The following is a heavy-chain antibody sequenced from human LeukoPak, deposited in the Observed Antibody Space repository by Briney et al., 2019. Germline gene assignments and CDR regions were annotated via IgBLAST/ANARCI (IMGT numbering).Heavy chain of an antibody. D-gene: IGHD1-1*01. CDR1: GFTLSTYW. J-gene: IGHJ3*02. V-gene: IGHV3-7*01. Sequence: GGSLTLSCVGSGFTLSTYWMSWVRQAPGKGLEWVANIKQDGSEKYYVDSVKGRFTISRGHAKNSLYLQMNSLRDEDTAVYYCTSIRQLERSGVSAMRAFDIWGQGTMVTVSS. CDR3: TSIRQLERSGVSAMRAFDI. CDR2: IKQDGSEK.